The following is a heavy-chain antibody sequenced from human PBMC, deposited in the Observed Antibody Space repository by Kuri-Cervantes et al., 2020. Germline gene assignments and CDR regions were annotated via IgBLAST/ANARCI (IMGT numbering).Heavy chain of an antibody. D-gene: IGHD3-10*01. CDR2: IYYSGST. CDR3: ASITMVRGSQGYFDY. Sequence: GSLRLSCTVSGGSISSYYWSWIRQPPGKGVEWIGYIYYSGSTNYNPSLKSRVTLSVDTSKNQVSLKLSSVTAADTAVYYCASITMVRGSQGYFDYWGQGTLVTVSS. J-gene: IGHJ4*02. V-gene: IGHV4-59*12. CDR1: GGSISSYY.